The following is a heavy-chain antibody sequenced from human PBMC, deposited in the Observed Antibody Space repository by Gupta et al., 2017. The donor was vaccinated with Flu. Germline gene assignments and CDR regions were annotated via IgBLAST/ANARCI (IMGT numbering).Heavy chain of an antibody. Sequence: YWMSWVRHIPGKGLEWVATIKQDGSDQDYVDSVKGRFTISRDSAKNSLFLQMNGLRVEDTAIYYCARGSHDSKYRCFETWGQGTRVTVSS. CDR2: IKQDGSDQ. D-gene: IGHD4-4*01. CDR3: ARGSHDSKYRCFET. CDR1: YW. V-gene: IGHV3-7*01. J-gene: IGHJ5*02.